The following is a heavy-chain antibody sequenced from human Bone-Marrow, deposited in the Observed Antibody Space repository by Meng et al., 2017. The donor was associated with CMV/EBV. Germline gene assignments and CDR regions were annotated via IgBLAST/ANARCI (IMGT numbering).Heavy chain of an antibody. J-gene: IGHJ4*02. CDR3: VKELSDRKYNGYGNLGN. CDR1: GFTFNNYA. Sequence: GESLKISCAASGFTFNNYAMSWVRQAPGKVLEWVAVIYSGGSTTYYIDSVKGRFTISRDDSKSTLFLQMNSLRAEDTAVYYCVKELSDRKYNGYGNLGNWGQGTLVTVSS. CDR2: IYSGGSTT. D-gene: IGHD5-12*01. V-gene: IGHV3-23*03.